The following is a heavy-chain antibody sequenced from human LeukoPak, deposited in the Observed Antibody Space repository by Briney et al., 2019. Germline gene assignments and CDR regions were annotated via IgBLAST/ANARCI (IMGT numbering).Heavy chain of an antibody. CDR1: GFTFSSYV. CDR2: ISSNGGST. Sequence: GGSLRLSCAASGFTFSSYVMYWVRQAPGKGLEYVSSISSNGGSTYYANSVKGRFTISRDNSKNTLYLQMGSLRAEDMAVYYCARGGQSKYDSSGYLNYFDYWGRGTLVTVSS. V-gene: IGHV3-64*01. J-gene: IGHJ4*02. D-gene: IGHD3-22*01. CDR3: ARGGQSKYDSSGYLNYFDY.